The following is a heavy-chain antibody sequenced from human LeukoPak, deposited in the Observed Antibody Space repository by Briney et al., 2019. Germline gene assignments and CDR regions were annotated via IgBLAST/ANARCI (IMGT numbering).Heavy chain of an antibody. V-gene: IGHV3-23*01. J-gene: IGHJ4*02. Sequence: PGGSLRLSCAASGFTFSSYAMSWVRQAPGKGLGWVSAISGSGGSTYYADSVKGRFTISRDNSKNTLYLQMNSLRAEDTAVYYCAKGDNGDYVGEFDYWGQGTLVTVSS. CDR1: GFTFSSYA. CDR2: ISGSGGST. CDR3: AKGDNGDYVGEFDY. D-gene: IGHD4-17*01.